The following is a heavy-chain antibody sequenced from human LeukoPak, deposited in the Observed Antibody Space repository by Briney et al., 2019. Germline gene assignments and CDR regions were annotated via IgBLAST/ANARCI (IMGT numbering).Heavy chain of an antibody. CDR3: ARCDYVWGSYRENYFDY. J-gene: IGHJ4*02. CDR2: ISPSGGST. Sequence: ASVKVSCKAFGYTFTSNYMHWVRQAPGQGPEWMGVISPSGGSTTYAQKFQGRVTLTRDMSTSTDYLELSSLRSEDTAVYYCARCDYVWGSYRENYFDYWGQGTLVTVSS. D-gene: IGHD3-16*02. CDR1: GYTFTSNY. V-gene: IGHV1-46*01.